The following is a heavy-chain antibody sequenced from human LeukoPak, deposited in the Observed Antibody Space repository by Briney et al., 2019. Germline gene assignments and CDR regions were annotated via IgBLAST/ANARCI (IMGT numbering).Heavy chain of an antibody. CDR2: YSDST. Sequence: PSETLSLTCTVSGYSISSGYYWGWIRQPPGKGLECIAYYSDSTNYNPSLKSRVTMSEDTSKNQFSLKLSSVAAADTAVYYCARDRYYYDSTGYYFDYWGQGTLVTVSS. D-gene: IGHD3-22*01. CDR3: ARDRYYYDSTGYYFDY. J-gene: IGHJ4*02. CDR1: GYSISSGYY. V-gene: IGHV4-38-2*02.